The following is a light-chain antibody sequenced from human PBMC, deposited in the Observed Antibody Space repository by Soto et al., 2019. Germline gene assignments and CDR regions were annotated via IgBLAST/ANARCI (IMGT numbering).Light chain of an antibody. CDR2: GAT. J-gene: IGKJ1*01. CDR1: QSVSSSY. V-gene: IGKV3-20*01. CDR3: HQYGSSPAT. Sequence: EILFTQSPGPPALSPGEKATPSCRASQSVSSSYLAWYQQRRGQAPRLLIYGATSRATGIPDRFSGSGSGTDFTLTISRLEPEDFAVYYCHQYGSSPATFGQGTKVDIK.